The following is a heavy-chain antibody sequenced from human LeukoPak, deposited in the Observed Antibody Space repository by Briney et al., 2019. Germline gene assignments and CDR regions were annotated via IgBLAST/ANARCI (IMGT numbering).Heavy chain of an antibody. Sequence: EGSLRLSCAASGFTFSDSWMHWVRQAPGKGLVWVSRINNDGSRTTYADSVKGRFTISRDNSENTLFLQMNSLRAEDTAVYYCAKDAYYYGSGGGAFDIWGQGTMVTVSS. V-gene: IGHV3-74*01. CDR1: GFTFSDSW. J-gene: IGHJ3*02. CDR3: AKDAYYYGSGGGAFDI. CDR2: INNDGSRT. D-gene: IGHD3-10*01.